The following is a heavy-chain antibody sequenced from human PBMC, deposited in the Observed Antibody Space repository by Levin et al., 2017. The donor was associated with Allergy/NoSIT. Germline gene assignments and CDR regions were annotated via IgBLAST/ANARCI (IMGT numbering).Heavy chain of an antibody. J-gene: IGHJ4*02. D-gene: IGHD6-19*01. Sequence: SETLSLTCTVSGGSISSGGYYWSWIRQHPGTGLEWIGYIYYSGSTYYNPSLKSRVTISVDTSKNQFSLKLSSVTAADTAVYYCARNTESSRGQTWDCFDYWGQGTLVTVSS. CDR3: ARNTESSRGQTWDCFDY. CDR2: IYYSGST. CDR1: GGSISSGGYY. V-gene: IGHV4-31*03.